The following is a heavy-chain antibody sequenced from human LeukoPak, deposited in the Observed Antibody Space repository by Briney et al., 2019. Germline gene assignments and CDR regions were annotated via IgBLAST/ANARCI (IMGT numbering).Heavy chain of an antibody. CDR2: ISGSGGST. D-gene: IGHD3-3*01. CDR1: GFTFSNYA. Sequence: GGSLRLSCAASGFTFSNYAMSWVRQAPGKGLEWVSAISGSGGSTYYADSVKGRFTISRDNSKNTLYLQMNSLRAEDTAVYYCAKGVAVLRFLEWLPYFDYWGQGTLVTVSS. V-gene: IGHV3-23*01. CDR3: AKGVAVLRFLEWLPYFDY. J-gene: IGHJ4*02.